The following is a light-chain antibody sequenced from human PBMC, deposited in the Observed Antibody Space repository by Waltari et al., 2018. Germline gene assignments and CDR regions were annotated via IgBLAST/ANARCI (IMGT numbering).Light chain of an antibody. CDR3: SSYAGSNNYV. Sequence: QSALTQPPSASGSPGQSVTISCTGTSSDVGGYNYVSWYQQHPGKAPKLMIYEVSKRPSWVPDRFSGSKAGNTAALPVSGLQADDEADYYCSSYAGSNNYVFGTGTKVTVL. J-gene: IGLJ1*01. CDR2: EVS. CDR1: SSDVGGYNY. V-gene: IGLV2-8*01.